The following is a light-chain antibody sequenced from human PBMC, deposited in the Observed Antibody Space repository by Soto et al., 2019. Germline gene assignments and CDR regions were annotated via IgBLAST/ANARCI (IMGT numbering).Light chain of an antibody. CDR3: MQALQTPRT. J-gene: IGKJ2*01. Sequence: DIVMTPSPLSLPVTPGEPASISCRSSQSLLHSNGYNSLDWYLQKPGQSPQLLIYLGSNRASGVPDRFSGSGSGTDFTLKISRVEAEDVGVYYGMQALQTPRTFGQGTKLEIK. CDR1: QSLLHSNGYNS. V-gene: IGKV2-28*01. CDR2: LGS.